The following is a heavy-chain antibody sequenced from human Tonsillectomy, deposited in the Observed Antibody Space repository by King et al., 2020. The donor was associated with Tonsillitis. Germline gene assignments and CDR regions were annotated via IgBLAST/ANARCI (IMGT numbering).Heavy chain of an antibody. CDR3: TRDRVGFLEWLLFDY. CDR2: IRSKAYGGTT. D-gene: IGHD3-3*02. V-gene: IGHV3-49*05. J-gene: IGHJ4*02. CDR1: GFPFGDYA. Sequence: VQLVESGGGLVKPGRSLRLSCTSSGFPFGDYAMSWFRPAPGKGLAWVGFIRSKAYGGTTESAASVKGRFPISSDDSKSIAYLQMNSLKTEDTAVYYCTRDRVGFLEWLLFDYWGQGTLVTVSS.